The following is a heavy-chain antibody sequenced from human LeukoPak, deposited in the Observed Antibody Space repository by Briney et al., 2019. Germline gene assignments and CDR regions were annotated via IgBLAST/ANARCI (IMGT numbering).Heavy chain of an antibody. CDR1: GGSISSSSYY. CDR3: ARDREGYSGYDYDFDF. J-gene: IGHJ4*02. Sequence: SETLSLTCTVAGGSISSSSYYWGWIRQPPGKGLEWIGSIYYSGSTYYNPSLKSRVTISVGTSKNQFSLKLSSVTAADTAVYYCARDREGYSGYDYDFDFWGQGALVTVSS. CDR2: IYYSGST. D-gene: IGHD5-12*01. V-gene: IGHV4-39*07.